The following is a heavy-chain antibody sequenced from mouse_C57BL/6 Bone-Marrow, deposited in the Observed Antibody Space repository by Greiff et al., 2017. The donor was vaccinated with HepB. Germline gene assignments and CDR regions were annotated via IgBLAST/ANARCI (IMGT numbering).Heavy chain of an antibody. J-gene: IGHJ2*01. V-gene: IGHV1-52*01. D-gene: IGHD1-1*01. CDR1: GYTFTSYW. Sequence: QVQLQQPGAELVRPGSSVKLSCKASGYTFTSYWMHWVKQRPIQGLEWIGNIDPSDSETHYNQKFKDKATLTVDKSSSTAYMQLSSLTSEDSAVYYCARGVFYYYGSSNYWGQGTTLTVSS. CDR3: ARGVFYYYGSSNY. CDR2: IDPSDSET.